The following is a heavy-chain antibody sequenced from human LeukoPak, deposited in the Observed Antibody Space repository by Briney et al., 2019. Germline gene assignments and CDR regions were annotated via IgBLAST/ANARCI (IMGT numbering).Heavy chain of an antibody. CDR2: IYGGVNT. Sequence: PGGSLRLSCAASGFTVSSNYMSWVRQAPGKGLEWVSVIYGGVNTVYADSVQGRFTISRDNSKNTLYLQISSLRAEDTAVYYCAKSPKTGFLFDYWGKGTLVTVSS. V-gene: IGHV3-66*01. J-gene: IGHJ4*02. CDR3: AKSPKTGFLFDY. CDR1: GFTVSSNY. D-gene: IGHD1-1*01.